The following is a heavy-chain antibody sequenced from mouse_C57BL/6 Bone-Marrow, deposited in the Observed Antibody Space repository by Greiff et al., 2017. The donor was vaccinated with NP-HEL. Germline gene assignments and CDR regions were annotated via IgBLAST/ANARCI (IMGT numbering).Heavy chain of an antibody. J-gene: IGHJ3*01. V-gene: IGHV1-82*01. CDR1: GYAFSSSW. Sequence: QVQLQQSGPELVKPGASVKISCKASGYAFSSSWINWVKQRPGKGLEWIGRIYPGDGDTNYNGKFKGKATLTADKSSSTAYMQLSSLTSEDSAVYFCAGYYRAWFAYWGQGTLVTVSA. CDR3: AGYYRAWFAY. D-gene: IGHD2-3*01. CDR2: IYPGDGDT.